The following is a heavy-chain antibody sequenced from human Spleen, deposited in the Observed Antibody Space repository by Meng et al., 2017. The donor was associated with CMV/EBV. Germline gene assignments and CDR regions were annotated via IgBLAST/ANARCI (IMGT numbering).Heavy chain of an antibody. V-gene: IGHV1-18*01. D-gene: IGHD2-21*01. CDR1: FSTSA. Sequence: FSTSAISWVRQAPGQGLEWVGWISSYNSNTNYAQKFLGRVTLTTDTSTSIAYMELRSLRSDDTAVYYCATIAYCGGDCYQVHPLYDHWGQGTLVTVSS. J-gene: IGHJ5*02. CDR2: ISSYNSNT. CDR3: ATIAYCGGDCYQVHPLYDH.